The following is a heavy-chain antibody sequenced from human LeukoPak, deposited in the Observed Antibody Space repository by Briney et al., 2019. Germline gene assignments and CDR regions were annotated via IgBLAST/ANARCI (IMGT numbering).Heavy chain of an antibody. CDR1: GFTFSSYW. D-gene: IGHD6-13*01. CDR2: IKQDGSEK. Sequence: PGGSLRLSCAASGFTFSSYWMSWVRQAPGKGLEWVANIKQDGSEKYYVDSVKGRFTISRDNAKNSLYLQMNSLRAEDTAVYYCARRRSSSWYGKGGRVYYYYMDVWGKGTTVTISS. CDR3: ARRRSSSWYGKGGRVYYYYMDV. V-gene: IGHV3-7*01. J-gene: IGHJ6*03.